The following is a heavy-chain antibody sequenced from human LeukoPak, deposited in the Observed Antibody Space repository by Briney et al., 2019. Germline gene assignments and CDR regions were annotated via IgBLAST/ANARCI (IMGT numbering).Heavy chain of an antibody. CDR2: IYYSGNT. Sequence: SETLSLTCSVSGGSISSNNFYWDWIRQPPGKGLEWIGSIYYSGNTYYNPSLKSRVTISVDTSKNQFSLRLTSMTPADTAVHYGMRPAKDTGLAGSDYWGQGTLVTVSS. V-gene: IGHV4-39*01. J-gene: IGHJ4*02. D-gene: IGHD5-18*01. CDR1: GGSISSNNFY. CDR3: MRPAKDTGLAGSDY.